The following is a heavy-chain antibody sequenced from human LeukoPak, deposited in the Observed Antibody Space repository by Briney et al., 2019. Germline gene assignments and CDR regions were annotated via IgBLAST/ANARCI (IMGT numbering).Heavy chain of an antibody. CDR1: GFTFSSYG. CDR2: IKEDGSEK. Sequence: PGGSLRLSCAASGFTFSSYGMHWVRQAPGKGLEWVANIKEDGSEKYFVDSVRGRFIISRDNAENSLYLQMNSLRAEDTAIYYCVRDGRPLDYWGQGTLVTVSS. D-gene: IGHD1-1*01. CDR3: VRDGRPLDY. V-gene: IGHV3-7*01. J-gene: IGHJ4*02.